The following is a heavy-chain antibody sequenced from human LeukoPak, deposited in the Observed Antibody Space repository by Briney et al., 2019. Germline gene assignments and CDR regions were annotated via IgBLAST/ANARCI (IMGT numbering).Heavy chain of an antibody. D-gene: IGHD2-2*01. CDR1: GGTFSRYA. CDR3: VRDPSYIVVVSSTVTGFDP. Sequence: ASVKVSCKASGGTFSRYAISWVRQAPGQGLEWMGWISAYNGNTNHAQKLQGTVTMTTDTTTSTAYMELRSLRSDDTAVYYCVRDPSYIVVVSSTVTGFDPWGQGTLVTISS. V-gene: IGHV1-18*01. J-gene: IGHJ5*02. CDR2: ISAYNGNT.